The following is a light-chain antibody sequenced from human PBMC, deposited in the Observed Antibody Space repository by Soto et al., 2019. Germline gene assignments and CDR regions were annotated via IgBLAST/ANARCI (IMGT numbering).Light chain of an antibody. J-gene: IGLJ1*01. V-gene: IGLV2-14*03. CDR1: SSDVGGYNF. Sequence: QSALTQPASVSGSPGQSITISCTGTSSDVGGYNFVSWYQQHPGKVPKLMIFDVNRRPSGVSDRFSGSKSGNTASLTISGLQDEDEGDYYCCSYTSRSTHVFGSGTKVTVL. CDR3: CSYTSRSTHV. CDR2: DVN.